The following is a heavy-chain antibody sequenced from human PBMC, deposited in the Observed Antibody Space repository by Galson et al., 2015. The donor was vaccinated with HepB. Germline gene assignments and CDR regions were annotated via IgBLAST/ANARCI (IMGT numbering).Heavy chain of an antibody. V-gene: IGHV3-7*03. D-gene: IGHD6-13*01. CDR1: GFAFNSYW. J-gene: IGHJ6*02. Sequence: SLRLSCAASGFAFNSYWMTWVRQAPGKGLEWVANIKQDGSENNYVDSVKGRFTISRDNAKKSLFLQMNSLRGEDTAIYYCARGGGGIVVAGTYYYGMDVWGQGTSVTVSS. CDR3: ARGGGGIVVAGTYYYGMDV. CDR2: IKQDGSEN.